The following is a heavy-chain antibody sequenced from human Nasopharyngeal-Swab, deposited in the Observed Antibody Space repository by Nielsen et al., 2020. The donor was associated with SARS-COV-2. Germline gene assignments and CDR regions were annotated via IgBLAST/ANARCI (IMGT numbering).Heavy chain of an antibody. CDR3: AGGGYCSGGSCYSFDAFDI. V-gene: IGHV1-2*06. Sequence: ASVKVSCKASGYSFTGYYMHWVRQAPGQGLEWMGRINPHSGGTNYAQKFQGRVTMTRDTSISTAYMELSRLRSDDTAVYYCAGGGYCSGGSCYSFDAFDIWGQGTMVTVSS. D-gene: IGHD2-15*01. CDR2: INPHSGGT. J-gene: IGHJ3*02. CDR1: GYSFTGYY.